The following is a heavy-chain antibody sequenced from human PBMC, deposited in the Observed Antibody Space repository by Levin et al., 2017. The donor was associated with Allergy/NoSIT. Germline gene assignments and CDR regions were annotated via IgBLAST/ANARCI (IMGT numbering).Heavy chain of an antibody. V-gene: IGHV4-39*01. CDR2: IYYSGST. CDR3: ARHRIAAAVSPPTYNWFDP. D-gene: IGHD6-13*01. CDR1: GGSISSSSYY. J-gene: IGHJ5*02. Sequence: SQTLSLTCTVSGGSISSSSYYWGWIRQPPGKGLEWIGSIYYSGSTYYNPSLKSRVTISVDTSKNQFSLKLSSVTAADTAVYYCARHRIAAAVSPPTYNWFDPWGQGTLVTVSS.